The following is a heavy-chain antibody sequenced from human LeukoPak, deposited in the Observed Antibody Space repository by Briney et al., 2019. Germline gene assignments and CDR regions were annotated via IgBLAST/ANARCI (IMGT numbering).Heavy chain of an antibody. V-gene: IGHV3-30*02. CDR3: AKDMGRLGSGSPPIN. Sequence: PGGSLRLSCAASGLTFSSYGMHWVRQAPGKGLEWVAFIRYDGSNKYYADSVKGRFTISRDNSKNTLYLQMNSLRAEDTAVYYCAKDMGRLGSGSPPINWGQGILVTVSS. CDR1: GLTFSSYG. D-gene: IGHD3-10*01. CDR2: IRYDGSNK. J-gene: IGHJ4*02.